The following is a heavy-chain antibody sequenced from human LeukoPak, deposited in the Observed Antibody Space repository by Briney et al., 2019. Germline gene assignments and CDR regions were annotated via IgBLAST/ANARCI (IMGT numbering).Heavy chain of an antibody. Sequence: PGGSLSLSSVLSGFTLSTLYMGCVRQAPGKGLEWVANIKQDGSEKYYVDSVKGRFTISRDNAKNSLYLQMNSLRAEDTAVYYSAEDTTMMVRAVIKARVGSFAYWGQGTLVTVSS. CDR1: GFTLSTLY. D-gene: IGHD3-10*01. V-gene: IGHV3-7*04. CDR2: IKQDGSEK. CDR3: AEDTTMMVRAVIKARVGSFAY. J-gene: IGHJ4*02.